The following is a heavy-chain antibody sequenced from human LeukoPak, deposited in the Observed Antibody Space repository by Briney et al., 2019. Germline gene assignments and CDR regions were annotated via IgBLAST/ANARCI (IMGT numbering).Heavy chain of an antibody. CDR1: GGSISSGTYY. Sequence: PSETLSLTCTVSGGSISSGTYYWNWIRQPPGKGLEWIGSISYSGSTNYNPSLKSRVTMSVDTSKNQFSLNLTSVTAADTAVYYCARRGTTVVVDYWGQGTPVIVSS. D-gene: IGHD1-7*01. J-gene: IGHJ4*02. CDR2: ISYSGST. CDR3: ARRGTTVVVDY. V-gene: IGHV4-39*01.